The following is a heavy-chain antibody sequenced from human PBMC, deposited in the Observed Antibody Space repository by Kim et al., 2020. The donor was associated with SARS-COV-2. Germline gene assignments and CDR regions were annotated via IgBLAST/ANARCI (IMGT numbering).Heavy chain of an antibody. J-gene: IGHJ6*02. CDR1: GYNFTSYW. V-gene: IGHV5-10-1*01. Sequence: GESLKISCKVSGYNFTSYWISWVRQMPGKGLEWMGRIDPSDSYTNYNPSFQGHVTISADKSINTAHLQWTSLKPSDTASYYCARINSGNYYGSQSYYFYGMDVWGQGTTVTVSS. CDR2: IDPSDSYT. CDR3: ARINSGNYYGSQSYYFYGMDV. D-gene: IGHD1-26*01.